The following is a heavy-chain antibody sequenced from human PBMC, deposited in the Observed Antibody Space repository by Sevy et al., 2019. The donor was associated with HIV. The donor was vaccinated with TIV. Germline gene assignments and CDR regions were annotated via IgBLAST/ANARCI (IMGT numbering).Heavy chain of an antibody. D-gene: IGHD3-16*02. V-gene: IGHV3-23*01. CDR2: ISGSGGST. CDR3: AKDYDYVGGSYRSQVYFDY. Sequence: GGSLRLSCAASGFTFSSYAMSWVRQAPGKGLEWVSAISGSGGSTYYADSVKGRFTISRDNAKNTLYLQMNSLRAEDTAVYYCAKDYDYVGGSYRSQVYFDYWGQGTLVTVSS. J-gene: IGHJ4*02. CDR1: GFTFSSYA.